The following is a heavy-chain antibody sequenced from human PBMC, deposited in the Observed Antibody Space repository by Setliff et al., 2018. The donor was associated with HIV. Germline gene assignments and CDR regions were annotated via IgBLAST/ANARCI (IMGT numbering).Heavy chain of an antibody. CDR1: AYSIRNGYY. V-gene: IGHV4-38-2*02. J-gene: IGHJ4*02. Sequence: SETLSLTCTVSAYSIRNGYYWGWIRQSPGKGLEWIGTLYDDGNTYYNPSLKSRVTMSVDTSKNQFFLNLTSVTAADTAVYYCARGVPLLPPRNWGQGALVTVSS. D-gene: IGHD1-26*01. CDR3: ARGVPLLPPRN. CDR2: LYDDGNT.